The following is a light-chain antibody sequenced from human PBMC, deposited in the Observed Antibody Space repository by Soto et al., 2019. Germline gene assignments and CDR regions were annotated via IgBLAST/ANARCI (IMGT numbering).Light chain of an antibody. J-gene: IGKJ5*01. CDR2: DAS. V-gene: IGKV3-11*01. CDR3: QQRSNWPSIT. CDR1: QSVGTY. Sequence: EIVLTQSPATLSLSPGERATLSCRASQSVGTYLAWYQQKPGQGPRLLIYDASTRATDIPARFSGSGSGTDFTLTISSLEPEDFAVYYCQQRSNWPSITFGQGTRLEI.